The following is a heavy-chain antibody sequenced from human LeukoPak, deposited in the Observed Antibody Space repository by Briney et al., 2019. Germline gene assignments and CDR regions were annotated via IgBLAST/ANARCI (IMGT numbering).Heavy chain of an antibody. CDR3: AKDRSHLPVAGFDS. D-gene: IGHD6-19*01. J-gene: IGHJ4*02. V-gene: IGHV3-23*01. CDR2: ISSTADKI. Sequence: GGSLRLSCAASGFTFSNSAMSWVRQAPGKGLEWVSAISSTADKIYYADAVKGRFTISRDNSKNTLFLQMTSLRAEDTALYYCAKDRSHLPVAGFDSWGQGTLVTVSS. CDR1: GFTFSNSA.